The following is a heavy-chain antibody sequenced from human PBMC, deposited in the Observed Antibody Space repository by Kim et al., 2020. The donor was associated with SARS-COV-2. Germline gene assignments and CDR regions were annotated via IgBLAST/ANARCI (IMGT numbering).Heavy chain of an antibody. Sequence: GGSLRLSCAASGFTLSGYWMSWVRQAPGKGLEWVANIKDDGSQKYYVDSVKGRFTISRDNAKSSLFLQMNFLRAEDTAVYYCARETPGGAVTIDLWGQGILVTVSS. V-gene: IGHV3-7*01. J-gene: IGHJ5*02. CDR2: IKDDGSQK. CDR3: ARETPGGAVTIDL. D-gene: IGHD4-17*01. CDR1: GFTLSGYW.